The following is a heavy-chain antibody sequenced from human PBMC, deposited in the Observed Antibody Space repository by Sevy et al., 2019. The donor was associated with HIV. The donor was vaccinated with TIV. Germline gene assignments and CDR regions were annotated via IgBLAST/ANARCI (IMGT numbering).Heavy chain of an antibody. Sequence: GGSLRLSCAGSGFSFKNVWMTWVRQTPGKGLEWVGHAKRKSDGGSIDYGSPVNVRFTILRDDSKDMLYLQMSSLKTEDTGVNYWATVVGAGAASAFEIWGQGTMVTVSS. V-gene: IGHV3-15*01. CDR3: ATVVGAGAASAFEI. J-gene: IGHJ3*02. CDR2: AKRKSDGGSI. D-gene: IGHD1-26*01. CDR1: GFSFKNVW.